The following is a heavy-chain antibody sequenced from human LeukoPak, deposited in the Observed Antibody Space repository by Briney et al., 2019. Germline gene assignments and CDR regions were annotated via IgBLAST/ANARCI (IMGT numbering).Heavy chain of an antibody. V-gene: IGHV3-33*01. Sequence: PGGSLRLSCAASGFTFSSYGMHWVRQAPGKGLEWVAVIWYDGSNKYYADSVKGRFTISRDNSKNTLYLQMNSLRAEDTAVYYCARDRKLGRSNPLDYWGQGTLVTVSS. CDR2: IWYDGSNK. CDR3: ARDRKLGRSNPLDY. CDR1: GFTFSSYG. D-gene: IGHD3-16*01. J-gene: IGHJ4*02.